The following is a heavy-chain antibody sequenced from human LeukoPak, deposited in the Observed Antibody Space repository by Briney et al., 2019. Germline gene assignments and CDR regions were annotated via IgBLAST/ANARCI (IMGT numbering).Heavy chain of an antibody. V-gene: IGHV4-34*01. Sequence: SETLSLTCAVYGGSFSGYYWSWIRQPPGKGLEWIGEINHSGSTNYNPSRKSRVTISVDTSKNQFSLKLSSVTAADTAVYYCARDRHAHSGSYSGYWGQGTLVTVSS. D-gene: IGHD1-26*01. CDR3: ARDRHAHSGSYSGY. CDR2: INHSGST. CDR1: GGSFSGYY. J-gene: IGHJ4*02.